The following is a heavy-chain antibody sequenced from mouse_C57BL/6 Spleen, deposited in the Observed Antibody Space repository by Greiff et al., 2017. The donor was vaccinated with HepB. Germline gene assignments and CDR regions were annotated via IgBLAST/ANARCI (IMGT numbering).Heavy chain of an antibody. Sequence: QVQLQQSGAELVRPGASVTLSCKASGYTFTDYEMHWVKQTPVHGLEWIGAIDPETGGTAYNQKFKGKAILTADKSSSTAYMELRSLTSEDSAVYYCTRTLDDGYYYFDYWGQGTTLTVSS. V-gene: IGHV1-15*01. CDR3: TRTLDDGYYYFDY. J-gene: IGHJ2*01. CDR1: GYTFTDYE. D-gene: IGHD2-3*01. CDR2: IDPETGGT.